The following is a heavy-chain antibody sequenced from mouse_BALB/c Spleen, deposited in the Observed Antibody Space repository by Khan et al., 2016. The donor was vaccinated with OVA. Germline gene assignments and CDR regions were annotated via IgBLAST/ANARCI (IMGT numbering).Heavy chain of an antibody. CDR3: ANHGSSSAWLTY. J-gene: IGHJ3*01. CDR2: INPSTGYT. V-gene: IGHV1-7*01. D-gene: IGHD1-1*01. Sequence: QVQLKESGAELAKPGASVKMSCKASGYTFTSYWMHWVKQRPGQGLEWIGYINPSTGYTEYNQRFKDKATLTADKSSSTAYMQLSSLTSEESAVYYCANHGSSSAWLTYWGKGNLVTVAA. CDR1: GYTFTSYW.